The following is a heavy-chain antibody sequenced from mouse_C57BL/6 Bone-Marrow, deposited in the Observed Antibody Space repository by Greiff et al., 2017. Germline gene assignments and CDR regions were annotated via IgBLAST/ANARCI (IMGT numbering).Heavy chain of an antibody. V-gene: IGHV1-26*01. D-gene: IGHD1-1*01. CDR1: GYTFTDYY. CDR2: INPNNGGT. J-gene: IGHJ2*01. Sequence: EVQLQQSGPELVKPGASVKISCKASGYTFTDYYMNWVKQSHGKSLEWIGDINPNNGGTSYNQKFKGKATLTVDKSSSTAYMELRSLTSEDSAVYYCARKDITTVVATDYWGQGTTLTVSS. CDR3: ARKDITTVVATDY.